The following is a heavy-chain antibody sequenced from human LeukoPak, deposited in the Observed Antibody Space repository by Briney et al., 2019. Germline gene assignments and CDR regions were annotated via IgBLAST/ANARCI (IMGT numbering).Heavy chain of an antibody. J-gene: IGHJ4*02. CDR2: IRYDGSNK. D-gene: IGHD3-3*01. Sequence: PGGSLRLFCAASGFTFSSYGMHWVRQAPGKGLEWVAFIRYDGSNKYYADSVKGRFTISRDNSKNALYLQMNSLRAEDTAVYYCAKVPDYDFWSGYYQLGYWGQGTLVTVSS. V-gene: IGHV3-30*02. CDR1: GFTFSSYG. CDR3: AKVPDYDFWSGYYQLGY.